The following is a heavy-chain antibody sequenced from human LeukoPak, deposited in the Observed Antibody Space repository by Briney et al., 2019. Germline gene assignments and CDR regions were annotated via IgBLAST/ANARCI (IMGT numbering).Heavy chain of an antibody. Sequence: SVKVSCKASGGTFSSYSISWVRQAPGQGLEWMGGIIPIFGTPNYAQKFQGRVTITTDDSTNTAYMELRSLRSEDTAVYYCARDPLGYFSSTRCYVDAFDIWGQGTMVIVSS. D-gene: IGHD2-2*01. CDR3: ARDPLGYFSSTRCYVDAFDI. CDR1: GGTFSSYS. CDR2: IIPIFGTP. V-gene: IGHV1-69*05. J-gene: IGHJ3*02.